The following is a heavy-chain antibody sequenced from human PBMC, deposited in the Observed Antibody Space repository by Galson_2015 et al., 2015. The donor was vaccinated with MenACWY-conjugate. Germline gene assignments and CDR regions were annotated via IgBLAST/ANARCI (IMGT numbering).Heavy chain of an antibody. CDR2: IKNKAAGGTT. CDR1: GFTFSSAW. Sequence: SLRLSCAASGFTFSSAWMHWVRQAPGKGLEWVGRIKNKAAGGTTDYAAPVKGRFTISRNDPEKTLYLQISSLKIEDTAVYYCTADVSGYSAYSVADYWGQGTLVTVPS. CDR3: TADVSGYSAYSVADY. V-gene: IGHV3-15*07. D-gene: IGHD4-11*01. J-gene: IGHJ4*02.